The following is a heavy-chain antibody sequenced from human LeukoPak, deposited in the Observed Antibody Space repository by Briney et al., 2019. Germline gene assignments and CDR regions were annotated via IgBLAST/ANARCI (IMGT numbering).Heavy chain of an antibody. D-gene: IGHD6-13*01. CDR1: GFTFSSYG. J-gene: IGHJ4*02. CDR3: AKGTPQYSSSWYYFDY. CDR2: ISYDGSNK. V-gene: IGHV3-30*18. Sequence: GGSLRLSCAASGFTFSSYGMHWVRQAPGKGLEWVAVISYDGSNKYYADSVKGRFTISRDNSKNTLYLQMNSLRAEDTAVYYCAKGTPQYSSSWYYFDYWGQGTLVTVSS.